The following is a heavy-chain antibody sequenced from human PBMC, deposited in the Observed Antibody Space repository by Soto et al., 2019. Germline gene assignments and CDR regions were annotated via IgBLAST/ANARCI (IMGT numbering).Heavy chain of an antibody. CDR2: IDHNGRT. CDR1: GGSISSSDW. V-gene: IGHV4-4*02. CDR3: ARVKASTSWYDY. J-gene: IGHJ4*02. D-gene: IGHD6-13*01. Sequence: QVQLQESGPGLVKPSGTLSLTCAVSGGSISSSDWWNWVRQSPGKGLAWIGEIDHNGRTNDNPSLKGRVTISVDKSKNQFSLKLSSVTAADTAVYYCARVKASTSWYDYWGQGTLVTVSS.